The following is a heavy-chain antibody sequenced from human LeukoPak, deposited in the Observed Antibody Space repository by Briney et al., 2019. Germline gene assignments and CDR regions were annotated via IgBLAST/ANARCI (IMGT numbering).Heavy chain of an antibody. CDR1: GFTFSRCA. D-gene: IGHD5/OR15-5a*01. CDR3: TKDSSVPFGITD. Sequence: PGGSLRLSCAASGFTFSRCAMSWVRQAPGKGLEWVSAIGGSGSNTYYADSVKGRFTISRDNSKSTLSLQMNSLRAEDTAVYYCTKDSSVPFGITDWGQGTLVTVSS. V-gene: IGHV3-23*01. CDR2: IGGSGSNT. J-gene: IGHJ4*02.